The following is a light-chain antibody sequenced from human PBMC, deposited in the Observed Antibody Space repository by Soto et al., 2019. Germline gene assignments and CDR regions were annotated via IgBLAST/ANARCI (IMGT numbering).Light chain of an antibody. J-gene: IGKJ1*01. CDR1: QAIDIW. CDR3: QQYQNLWT. V-gene: IGKV1-8*01. CDR2: TGS. Sequence: IHMTHSPSSVSASFGDIVTITFRASQAIDIWLAWYQQKPGEAPKLLIFTGSLLHSGVPPRFSGSGSGTDFTLTISCLQSEDFALYYCQQYQNLWTFGQGTKVDIK.